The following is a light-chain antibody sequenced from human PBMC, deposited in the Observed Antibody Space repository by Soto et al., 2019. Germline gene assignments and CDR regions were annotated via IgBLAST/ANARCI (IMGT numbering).Light chain of an antibody. CDR1: SSDVGGYNY. Sequence: QSVLTKPPSAYGAPGQSVTISCTGTSSDVGGYNYVSWYQQHPGKAPKLMIYEVNKRPSGVSNRFSGSKSGNTASLTISGLQAEDEADYYCCSYAGSSTFVFGTGTKVTVL. J-gene: IGLJ1*01. V-gene: IGLV2-23*02. CDR3: CSYAGSSTFV. CDR2: EVN.